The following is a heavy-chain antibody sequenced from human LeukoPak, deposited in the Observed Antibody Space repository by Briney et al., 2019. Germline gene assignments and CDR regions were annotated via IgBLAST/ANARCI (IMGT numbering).Heavy chain of an antibody. J-gene: IGHJ4*02. D-gene: IGHD2-8*01. CDR3: SRENGAFSPFGY. Sequence: SQTLSLTGGVSGGSITTTIWWSWVRQFPGQGLQWIGEVSLEGVRNYNPSLTSRVTMSLDRAKNLLSLNLNSVTAADTAVYYCSRENGAFSPFGYWGQGILVTV. V-gene: IGHV4-4*02. CDR1: GGSITTTIW. CDR2: VSLEGVR.